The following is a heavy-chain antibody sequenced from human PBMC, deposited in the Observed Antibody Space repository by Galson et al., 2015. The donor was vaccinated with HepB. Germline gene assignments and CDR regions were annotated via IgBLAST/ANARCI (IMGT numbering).Heavy chain of an antibody. D-gene: IGHD3-16*01. Sequence: SLRLSCAASGFTFSNYAMHWVRQAPGKGLEWVALISYDGSQIYYADSVNGRFTISRDSSENTLYLQMNRLRTADTAVYYCARSAGGYLDYWGQGTLVTVSS. CDR2: ISYDGSQI. CDR1: GFTFSNYA. J-gene: IGHJ4*02. CDR3: ARSAGGYLDY. V-gene: IGHV3-30-3*01.